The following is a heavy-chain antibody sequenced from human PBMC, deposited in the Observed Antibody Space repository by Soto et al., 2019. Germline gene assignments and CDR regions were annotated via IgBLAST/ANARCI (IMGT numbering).Heavy chain of an antibody. V-gene: IGHV1-69*13. D-gene: IGHD5-12*01. CDR3: ARGRGYSGDDHYYYFDMDV. CDR2: SIPIFGTA. J-gene: IGHJ6*02. CDR1: GGTFNNYP. Sequence: ASVKVSCKASGGTFNNYPITRVRQAPGEGLEWMGGSIPIFGTANYAQKFQGRVTISVDESTSTAYMELSSLRSEDTAVYYCARGRGYSGDDHYYYFDMDVWGQGTTVTVSS.